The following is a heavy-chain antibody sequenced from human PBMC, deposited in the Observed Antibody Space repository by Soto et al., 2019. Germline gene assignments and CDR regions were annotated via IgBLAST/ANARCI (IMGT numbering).Heavy chain of an antibody. D-gene: IGHD3-10*01. Sequence: AGSLRLSCAASGFTLSNFWMHWVRHAPGQGLEWVSRINSDGRSRSYVDSVKGRFTISRDNANNTLYLEMNSLRAEDTAVYFCARGGTYGENYYFGMDVWGQGTTVTVSS. CDR2: INSDGRSR. J-gene: IGHJ6*02. CDR3: ARGGTYGENYYFGMDV. V-gene: IGHV3-74*01. CDR1: GFTLSNFW.